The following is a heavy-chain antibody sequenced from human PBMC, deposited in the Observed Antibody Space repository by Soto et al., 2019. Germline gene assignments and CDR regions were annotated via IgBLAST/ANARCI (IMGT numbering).Heavy chain of an antibody. V-gene: IGHV1-69*12. CDR3: ARVDRAAASDY. CDR1: GGTFSSYD. Sequence: QVQLVQSGAEVKKPGSSVKVSCKASGGTFSSYDISWVRQAPGQGREWMGGILPIFGTANYAEKLQGRVTITEDESTSTAYMELSSLRSEDTAVYYCARVDRAAASDYWGQGTLVTVSS. J-gene: IGHJ4*02. D-gene: IGHD6-13*01. CDR2: ILPIFGTA.